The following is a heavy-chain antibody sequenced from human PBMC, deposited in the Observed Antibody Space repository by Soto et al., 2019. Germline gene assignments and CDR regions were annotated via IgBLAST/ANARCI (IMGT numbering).Heavy chain of an antibody. V-gene: IGHV4-59*01. J-gene: IGHJ5*02. CDR2: IYYSGST. D-gene: IGHD6-13*01. CDR3: AQQLIT. CDR1: GGSISNYY. Sequence: SETLSLTCTVSGGSISNYYWSWIRQPPGKGLEWIGYIYYSGSTNYNPSLKSRVVMSVDTSKNQFSLKLSSVTAADTAVYYCAQQLITWGQGTLVTVSS.